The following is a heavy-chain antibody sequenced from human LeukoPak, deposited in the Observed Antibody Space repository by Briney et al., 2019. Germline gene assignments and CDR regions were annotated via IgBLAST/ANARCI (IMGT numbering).Heavy chain of an antibody. D-gene: IGHD3-9*01. J-gene: IGHJ4*02. CDR1: GFTFSDYY. Sequence: GGSLRLSCAASGFTFSDYYMTWIRQAPGRGLEWVSYISSSSTYTNDADSVRGRFTVSRDNAKNTLYLQMNSLRAEDTAVYYCARDGYYDILTGASIDYWGQGTLVTVSS. CDR3: ARDGYYDILTGASIDY. CDR2: ISSSSTYT. V-gene: IGHV3-11*06.